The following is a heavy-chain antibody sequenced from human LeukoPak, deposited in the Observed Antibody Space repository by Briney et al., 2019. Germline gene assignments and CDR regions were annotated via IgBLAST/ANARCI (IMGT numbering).Heavy chain of an antibody. J-gene: IGHJ6*02. V-gene: IGHV1-2*04. CDR3: ARDLKDSSAYGMDV. CDR1: GYTFTGYY. Sequence: ASVKVSCKASGYTFTGYYMHWVRRAPGQGLEWMGWINPNSGGTNYAQKFQGWVTMTRDTSISTAYMELSRLRSDDTAVYYCARDLKDSSAYGMDVWGQGTTVTVSS. D-gene: IGHD3-22*01. CDR2: INPNSGGT.